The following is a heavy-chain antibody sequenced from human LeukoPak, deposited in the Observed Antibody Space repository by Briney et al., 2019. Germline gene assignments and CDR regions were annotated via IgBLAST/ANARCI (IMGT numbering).Heavy chain of an antibody. CDR2: FDPEDGET. CDR3: ARDNRGYCSSTSCLRYFDY. Sequence: ASVKVSCKVSGYTLTELSMHWVRQAPGKGLEWMGGFDPEDGETIYAQKFQGRVTITADESTSTAYMELRSLRSDDTAVYYCARDNRGYCSSTSCLRYFDYWGQGTLVTVSS. J-gene: IGHJ4*02. CDR1: GYTLTELS. V-gene: IGHV1-24*01. D-gene: IGHD2-2*01.